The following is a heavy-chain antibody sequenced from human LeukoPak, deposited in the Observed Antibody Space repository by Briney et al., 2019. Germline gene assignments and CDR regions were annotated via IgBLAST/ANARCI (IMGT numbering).Heavy chain of an antibody. CDR3: AGPRDYGDYDY. V-gene: IGHV1-18*01. D-gene: IGHD4-17*01. J-gene: IGHJ4*01. CDR2: IGAYNGNT. Sequence: ASVKVSCKASGYTFTSYGITWVRQAPGQGLEWMGWIGAYNGNTNYAQKFQGRVTMTTDTSTSTAYMELSSLRSEDTAVYYCAGPRDYGDYDYWGHGTLVTVSS. CDR1: GYTFTSYG.